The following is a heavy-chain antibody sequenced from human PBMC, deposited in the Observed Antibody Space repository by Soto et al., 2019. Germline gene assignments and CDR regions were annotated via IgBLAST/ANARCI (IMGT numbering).Heavy chain of an antibody. CDR2: IYHSGST. CDR3: ARDQLEGNWFDP. CDR1: GGSISSGGYS. D-gene: IGHD1-1*01. J-gene: IGHJ5*02. V-gene: IGHV4-30-2*01. Sequence: QLQLQESGSGLVRPSQTLSLTCAVSGGSISSGGYSWNWIRQPPGKGLEWIGYIYHSGSTLYNPSLQRRVTISVDKSKNQSSLKLRSVTAADTAVYYCARDQLEGNWFDPWGQGTLVTVSS.